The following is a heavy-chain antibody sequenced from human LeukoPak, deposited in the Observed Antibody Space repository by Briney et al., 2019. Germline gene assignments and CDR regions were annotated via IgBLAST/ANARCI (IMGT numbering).Heavy chain of an antibody. CDR1: GYTFTNYY. V-gene: IGHV1-2*02. J-gene: IGHJ3*02. D-gene: IGHD7-27*01. CDR2: MNPNTGGT. CDR3: ARGDGDGPARRAFDI. Sequence: ASVKVSCKASGYTFTNYYLHWVRQAPGQGLEWMGWMNPNTGGTKPTQKFQGRVTMTRDTSVSTAYMELTRLRSDDTAVYYCARGDGDGPARRAFDIWGQGTMVTVSS.